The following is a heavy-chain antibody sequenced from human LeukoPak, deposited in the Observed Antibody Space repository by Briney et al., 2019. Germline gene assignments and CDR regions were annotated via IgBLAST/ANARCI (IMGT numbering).Heavy chain of an antibody. CDR2: IWYDGSNK. CDR3: AREERAMPEGFDY. D-gene: IGHD2-2*01. J-gene: IGHJ4*02. Sequence: GGSLRLSCAASGFTFSSYGMHWVRQAPGKGLEWVAVIWYDGSNKYYADSVKGRFTISRDNSKNTLYLQMNSLRAEDTAVYYCAREERAMPEGFDYWGQGTLVTVSS. V-gene: IGHV3-33*01. CDR1: GFTFSSYG.